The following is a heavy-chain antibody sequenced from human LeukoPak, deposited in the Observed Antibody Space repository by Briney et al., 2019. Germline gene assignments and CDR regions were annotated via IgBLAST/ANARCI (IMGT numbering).Heavy chain of an antibody. CDR1: GFTFSSYA. Sequence: GGSLRLSCAVSGFTFSSYAMSWVRQAPGKGLEWVSGISGSGGSTYYADSVKGRFTISRDNSKNTLYLQMNSLRAEDTAVYYCAKDRYITGTTDYWGQGTLVTVSS. CDR2: ISGSGGST. J-gene: IGHJ4*02. CDR3: AKDRYITGTTDY. V-gene: IGHV3-23*01. D-gene: IGHD1-7*01.